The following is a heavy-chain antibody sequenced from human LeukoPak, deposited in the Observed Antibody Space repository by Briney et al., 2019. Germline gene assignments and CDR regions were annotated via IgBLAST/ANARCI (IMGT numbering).Heavy chain of an antibody. CDR2: INGSGGST. CDR1: GYSISSGYY. CDR3: AKRIQSAMATGY. D-gene: IGHD5-18*01. Sequence: ETLSLTCTVSGYSISSGYYWGWIRQPPGKGLEWVSDINGSGGSTYYADSVKGRFTISRDNSKNTLYLQMNSLRAEDTAVYYCAKRIQSAMATGYWGQGALVTVSS. V-gene: IGHV3-23*01. J-gene: IGHJ4*02.